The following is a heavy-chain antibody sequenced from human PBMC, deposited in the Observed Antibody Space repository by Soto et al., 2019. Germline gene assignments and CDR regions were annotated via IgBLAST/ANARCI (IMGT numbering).Heavy chain of an antibody. Sequence: QVQLVESGGGVVQPGRSLRLSCAASRFTFSSYAMHWVRQAPGKGLEWVAVISCDGSNEYYADSVKGRFTISRDNSKNTQYLQQNALRAEDMAVPYCPRSLAGQVLLWYGQLLERGDYAMDVWDHGNTVNIS. V-gene: IGHV3-30-3*01. CDR2: ISCDGSNE. J-gene: IGHJ6*02. CDR3: PRSLAGQVLLWYGQLLERGDYAMDV. D-gene: IGHD3-10*01. CDR1: RFTFSSYA.